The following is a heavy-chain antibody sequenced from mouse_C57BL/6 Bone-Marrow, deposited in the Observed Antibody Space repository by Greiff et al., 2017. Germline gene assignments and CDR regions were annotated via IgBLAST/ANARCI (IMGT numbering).Heavy chain of an antibody. D-gene: IGHD2-1*01. CDR1: GYTFTDYY. Sequence: VQLKESGPVLVKPGASVKMSCKASGYTFTDYYMNWVKQSHGKSLEWIGVINPYNGGTSYNQKLKGKATLTVDKSSSTAYMELNSLTSEDSAVYYGAREGAYYGNYEAWFAYWGQGTLVTVSA. CDR2: INPYNGGT. CDR3: AREGAYYGNYEAWFAY. V-gene: IGHV1-19*01. J-gene: IGHJ3*01.